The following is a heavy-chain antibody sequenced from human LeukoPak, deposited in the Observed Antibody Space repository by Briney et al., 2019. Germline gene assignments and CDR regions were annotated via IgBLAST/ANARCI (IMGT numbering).Heavy chain of an antibody. V-gene: IGHV4-59*01. CDR2: IYYSGGT. D-gene: IGHD4-11*01. CDR3: ARDVATTNWFDP. CDR1: GGSISSYY. Sequence: PSETLSLTCTVSGGSISSYYWSWIRQPPGKGLEWIGYIYYSGGTNYNPSLKSRVAISVDTSKNQFSLKLSSVTAADTAVYYCARDVATTNWFDPWGQGTLVTVSS. J-gene: IGHJ5*02.